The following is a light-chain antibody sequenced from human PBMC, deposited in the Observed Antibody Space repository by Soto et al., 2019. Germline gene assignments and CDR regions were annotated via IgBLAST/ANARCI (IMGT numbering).Light chain of an antibody. CDR1: QSVSSN. Sequence: EIVMTQSPGTLSVSPGERATLSCRASQSVSSNLAWFQQKPGQAPRLLIYGASTRVAGIPARFSGSGSGTEFTLTISSLQSEDFVIYYCQQYNNWLGAFGQGTKVEVK. CDR3: QQYNNWLGA. CDR2: GAS. V-gene: IGKV3-15*01. J-gene: IGKJ1*01.